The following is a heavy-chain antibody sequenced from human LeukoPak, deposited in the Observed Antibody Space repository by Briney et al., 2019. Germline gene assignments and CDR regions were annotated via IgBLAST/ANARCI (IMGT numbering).Heavy chain of an antibody. CDR1: GFTFSSYA. Sequence: GGSLRLSCAASGFTFSSYAMSWVRQAPGKGLEWVSAISGSGGSTYYADSVKGRFTISRDNSKNTLYLQMNSLRAEDTAVYYCAKDLVSVTIFGVVPFDYWGQGTLVTVSS. J-gene: IGHJ4*02. CDR3: AKDLVSVTIFGVVPFDY. D-gene: IGHD3-3*01. CDR2: ISGSGGST. V-gene: IGHV3-23*01.